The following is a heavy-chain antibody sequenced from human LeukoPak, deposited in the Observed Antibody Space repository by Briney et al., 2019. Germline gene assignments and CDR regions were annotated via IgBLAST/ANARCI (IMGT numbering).Heavy chain of an antibody. D-gene: IGHD1-26*01. Sequence: SETLSLTCTVSGGSINISDYYWGWIRQPPGKGLEWIGSTHYSGSTYYNPSLKSRVTISVDTSKNQFSLKVSSVTAADTAVYYCARRGTIDSGRPWNWGQGTLVTVSS. J-gene: IGHJ4*02. CDR3: ARRGTIDSGRPWN. V-gene: IGHV4-39*01. CDR1: GGSINISDYY. CDR2: THYSGST.